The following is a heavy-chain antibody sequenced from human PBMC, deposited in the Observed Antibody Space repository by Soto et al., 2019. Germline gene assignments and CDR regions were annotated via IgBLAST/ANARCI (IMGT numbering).Heavy chain of an antibody. CDR1: GGSIIGSHW. D-gene: IGHD1-26*01. CDR2: IYHSGST. V-gene: IGHV4-4*02. CDR3: ADSGCREGY. Sequence: LETLSHTCAVSGGSIIGSHWWSWVRQPPGKGLEWIGEIYHSGSTNYNPSLKSRVTISVDQSKKQFSLNLSSVTAADLAQKYGADSGCREGYWCQGTLVT. J-gene: IGHJ4*02.